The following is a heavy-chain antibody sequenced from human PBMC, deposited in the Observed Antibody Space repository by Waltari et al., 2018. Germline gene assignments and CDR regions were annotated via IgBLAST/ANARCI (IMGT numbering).Heavy chain of an antibody. CDR1: GFTFKTYA. D-gene: IGHD1-1*01. V-gene: IGHV3-48*04. J-gene: IGHJ4*02. CDR3: ARETTYNWGIDY. CDR2: IISSGSTI. Sequence: EVQLVESGGGLVQPGESLRLSCAASGFTFKTYAMNWVRQAPGKGLEWVSFIISSGSTIYYADSVKGRFTISRDNAKNSLYLQMNSLRAEDTAVYFCARETTYNWGIDYWGQGTLVTVSS.